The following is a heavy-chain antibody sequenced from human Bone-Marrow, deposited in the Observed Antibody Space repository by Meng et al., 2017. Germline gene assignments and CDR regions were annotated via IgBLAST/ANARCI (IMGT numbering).Heavy chain of an antibody. CDR1: GGTFSSYA. CDR2: IIPIFGTA. V-gene: IGHV1-69*05. CDR3: ARADGSGSYYDFDY. D-gene: IGHD3-10*01. J-gene: IGHJ4*02. Sequence: SAKVSCKASGGTFSSYAISWVRQAPGQGLEWMGGIIPIFGTANYAQKFQGRVTITTDESTSTAYTELSSLRSEDTAVYYCARADGSGSYYDFDYWGQGTLVTVSS.